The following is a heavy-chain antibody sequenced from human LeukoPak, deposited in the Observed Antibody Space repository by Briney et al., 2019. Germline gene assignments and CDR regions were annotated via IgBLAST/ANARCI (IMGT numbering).Heavy chain of an antibody. D-gene: IGHD3-22*01. CDR2: INHSGST. J-gene: IGHJ4*02. V-gene: IGHV4-34*01. Sequence: SETLSLTCAVYGGSFSGYYWSWIRQPPGKGLEWIGEINHSGSTNYNPSLKSRVTISVDRSKNQFSLKLSSVTAADTAVYYCARGYDYDSSGYYHYYFDYWGQGTLVTVSS. CDR3: ARGYDYDSSGYYHYYFDY. CDR1: GGSFSGYY.